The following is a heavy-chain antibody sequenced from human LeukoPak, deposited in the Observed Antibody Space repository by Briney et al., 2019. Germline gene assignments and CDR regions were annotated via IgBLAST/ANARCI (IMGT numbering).Heavy chain of an antibody. V-gene: IGHV4-31*03. J-gene: IGHJ4*02. CDR3: ARYDYGDTLPYFDH. CDR1: GGSISSGGYY. D-gene: IGHD4-17*01. Sequence: PSETLSLTCTVSGGSISSGGYYWSWIRQQPGKGLEWIGYIYSSGSTIYNPSLKSRVTISIDASKNQFSLNLNSVTAADTAVYYCARYDYGDTLPYFDHWGQGALVTVSS. CDR2: IYSSGST.